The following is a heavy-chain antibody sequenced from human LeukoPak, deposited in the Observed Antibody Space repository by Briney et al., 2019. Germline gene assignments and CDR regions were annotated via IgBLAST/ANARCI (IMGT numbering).Heavy chain of an antibody. J-gene: IGHJ6*03. D-gene: IGHD1-26*01. CDR1: GFTFSSYA. CDR3: ARDKLRGSAGNYYYMDV. CDR2: ISYDGSNK. V-gene: IGHV3-30*04. Sequence: GESLRLSCAASGFTFSSYAMHWVRQAPGKGLEWVAVISYDGSNKYYADSVKARFTISRDNSKHTLYLQMNSLSADDTAVYYCARDKLRGSAGNYYYMDVWGKGTTVTVSS.